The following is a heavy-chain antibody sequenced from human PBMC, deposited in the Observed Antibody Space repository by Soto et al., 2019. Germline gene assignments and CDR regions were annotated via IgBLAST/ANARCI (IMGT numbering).Heavy chain of an antibody. CDR3: AKSSNSYYYYYYMDV. CDR1: GFTFSSYG. Sequence: GGSLRLSCAASGFTFSSYGMHWVRQAPGKGLEWVAVISYDGSNKYYADSVKGRFTISRDNSKNTLYLQMNSLRAEDTAVYYCAKSSNSYYYYYYMDVWGKGTTVTVSS. J-gene: IGHJ6*03. V-gene: IGHV3-30*18. D-gene: IGHD5-18*01. CDR2: ISYDGSNK.